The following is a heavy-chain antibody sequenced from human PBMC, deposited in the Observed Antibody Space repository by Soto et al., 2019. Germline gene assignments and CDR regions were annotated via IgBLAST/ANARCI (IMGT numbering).Heavy chain of an antibody. Sequence: QITLKESGPTLVKPTQPLTLTCTFSGFSLSSSGVGVGWIRQPPGKALEWLTFIYWDDDKRYSPSLKSRLTITKDTSKNQVVLTLTNMDPVDTATYYCARLVVAGSTYYFESWGQGTLLTVSS. D-gene: IGHD2-15*01. CDR3: ARLVVAGSTYYFES. CDR1: GFSLSSSGVG. J-gene: IGHJ4*02. CDR2: IYWDDDK. V-gene: IGHV2-5*02.